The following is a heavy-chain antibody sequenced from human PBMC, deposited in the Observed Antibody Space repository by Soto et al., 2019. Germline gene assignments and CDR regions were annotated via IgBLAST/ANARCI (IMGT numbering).Heavy chain of an antibody. CDR2: IIPMSGTT. V-gene: IGHV1-69*12. CDR1: GGAFTSYS. D-gene: IGHD1-1*01. CDR3: ARDNTGLDY. J-gene: IGHJ4*02. Sequence: QVHLVQSGAEVKKPGSSVKVSCKASGGAFTSYSFPWVRQAPGQGLEWMGGIIPMSGTTNYALKFQGRVTMTADVPTNTAYIELSSLSSEDTAIYYCARDNTGLDYWGQGPLVTVSS.